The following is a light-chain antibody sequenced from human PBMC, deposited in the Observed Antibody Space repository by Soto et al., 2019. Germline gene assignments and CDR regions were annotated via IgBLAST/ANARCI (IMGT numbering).Light chain of an antibody. CDR1: SSDVGNYNY. Sequence: QSAPTQPASVSGSPGQSITISCTGSSSDVGNYNYVSWYQHHPGKVPRLIIYDVSHRPSGVSNRFSGSKSANTASLTISGLQAEDEADYYCSSYRTDNTLVFGGGTKLTVL. CDR3: SSYRTDNTLV. V-gene: IGLV2-14*03. CDR2: DVS. J-gene: IGLJ2*01.